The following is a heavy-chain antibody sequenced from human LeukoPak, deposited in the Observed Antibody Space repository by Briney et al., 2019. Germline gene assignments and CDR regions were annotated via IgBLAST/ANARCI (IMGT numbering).Heavy chain of an antibody. D-gene: IGHD3-10*01. Sequence: PGRSLRLSCAASGFTFDDYAMHWVRQAPGKGLEWVANIKQDGSEKYYVDSVKGRFTVSRDNAKNSLYLQMNSLRAEDTAVYYCARSMHYGSGSYYNKGTFDYWGQGTLVTVSS. CDR1: GFTFDDYA. CDR2: IKQDGSEK. CDR3: ARSMHYGSGSYYNKGTFDY. V-gene: IGHV3-7*01. J-gene: IGHJ4*02.